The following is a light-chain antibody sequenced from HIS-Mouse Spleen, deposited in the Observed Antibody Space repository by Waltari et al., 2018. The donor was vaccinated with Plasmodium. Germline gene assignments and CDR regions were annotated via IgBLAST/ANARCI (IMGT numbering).Light chain of an antibody. CDR3: QSADSSGTYRV. J-gene: IGLJ2*01. Sequence: SYELTQPPSVSVSPGQTARITCSGDALPKPYAYWYQQKPGQAPVLVIYKDIERPSGIPERFSGASSGTTVTLTISGVQAEDEADYYCQSADSSGTYRVFGGGTKLTVL. CDR1: ALPKPY. CDR2: KDI. V-gene: IGLV3-25*03.